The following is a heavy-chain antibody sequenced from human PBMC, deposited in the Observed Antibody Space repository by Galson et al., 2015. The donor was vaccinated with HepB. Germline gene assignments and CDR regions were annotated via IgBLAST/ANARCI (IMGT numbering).Heavy chain of an antibody. Sequence: ETLSLTCTVSGGSISGNYWSWIRQPPGKGLEWIAYIYYSGRTRHNPSLKSRVTISVDTSKNQFSLKLSSVTAADTAMYYCASFRPRGLHSNWFDPWGQGTLVTVSS. CDR2: IYYSGRT. J-gene: IGHJ5*02. CDR1: GGSISGNY. V-gene: IGHV4-59*01. D-gene: IGHD4-11*01. CDR3: ASFRPRGLHSNWFDP.